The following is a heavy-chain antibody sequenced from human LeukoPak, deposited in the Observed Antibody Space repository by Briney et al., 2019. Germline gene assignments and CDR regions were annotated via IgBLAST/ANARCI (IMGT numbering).Heavy chain of an antibody. CDR3: ARRGYSSSWYYYYYYMDV. CDR1: GGSISSRSYY. D-gene: IGHD6-13*01. V-gene: IGHV4-39*07. J-gene: IGHJ6*03. CDR2: INHSGST. Sequence: SETLSLTCTVSGGSISSRSYYWGWIRQPPGKGLEWIGEINHSGSTNYNPSLKSRVTISVDTSKNQFSLKLSSVTAADTAVYYCARRGYSSSWYYYYYYMDVWGKGTTVTISS.